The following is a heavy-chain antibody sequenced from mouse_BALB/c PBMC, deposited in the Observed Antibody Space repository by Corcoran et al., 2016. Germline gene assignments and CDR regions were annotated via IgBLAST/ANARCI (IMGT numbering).Heavy chain of an antibody. CDR3: ARDYYGSSYVFAY. Sequence: EVQLQQSGPELVKPGASMKISCKASGYSFTGYTINWVKQSHGRNLESIGLINPYNGGTSYNQKFKGKATLIVDKSSSTAYMELLSLTSEDSAVYYCARDYYGSSYVFAYWGQGTLVTVSA. J-gene: IGHJ3*01. CDR1: GYSFTGYT. V-gene: IGHV1-26*01. CDR2: INPYNGGT. D-gene: IGHD1-1*01.